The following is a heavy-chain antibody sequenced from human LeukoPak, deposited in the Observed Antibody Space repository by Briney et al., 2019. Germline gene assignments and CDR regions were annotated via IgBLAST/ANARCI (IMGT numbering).Heavy chain of an antibody. CDR1: GFTFSSYS. V-gene: IGHV3-21*01. CDR2: ISSSSSYI. CDR3: ARRNGYDSSGYYSDY. Sequence: GGALRLSCAACGFTFSSYSMNWVRQAPGKGLEWVSSISSSSSYIYYADSVKGRFTISRDNANNSLYLQMNSLRAEDTAVYYCARRNGYDSSGYYSDYWPQGTLVTVSS. D-gene: IGHD3-22*01. J-gene: IGHJ4*02.